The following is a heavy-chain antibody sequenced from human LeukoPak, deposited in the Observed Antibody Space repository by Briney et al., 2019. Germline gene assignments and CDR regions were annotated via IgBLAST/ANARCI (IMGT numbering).Heavy chain of an antibody. CDR1: GLTFSSYA. CDR2: ISGSGGTT. Sequence: GGSLRLSCAASGLTFSSYAMSWVRQAPGKGLEWVSAISGSGGTTYYADSVKGRFTISRDNSENTLYLQMNSLRAEDTAVYYCARATGGTTTRFDYWGQGTLVTVSS. V-gene: IGHV3-23*01. CDR3: ARATGGTTTRFDY. D-gene: IGHD1-1*01. J-gene: IGHJ4*02.